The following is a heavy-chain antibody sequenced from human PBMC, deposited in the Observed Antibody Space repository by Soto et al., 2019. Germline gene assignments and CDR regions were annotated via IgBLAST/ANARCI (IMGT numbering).Heavy chain of an antibody. CDR3: ATVALNVYCSSNPCPGASFEI. CDR2: ISHSGST. Sequence: SETLSLTCAVYGGSFSGFYWSWIRQPPGKGLEWIGEISHSGSTKYSPSLKSRVTISADTSKSQFSLILSSVTAADTAVYYCATVALNVYCSSNPCPGASFEIWGQGTMVTVSS. CDR1: GGSFSGFY. J-gene: IGHJ3*02. D-gene: IGHD2-15*01. V-gene: IGHV4-34*01.